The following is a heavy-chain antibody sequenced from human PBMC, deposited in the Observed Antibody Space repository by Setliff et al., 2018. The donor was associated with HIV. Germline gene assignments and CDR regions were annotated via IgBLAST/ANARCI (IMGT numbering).Heavy chain of an antibody. J-gene: IGHJ4*02. CDR3: TRDQRAWTTVTTDY. Sequence: SETLSLTCSVSGASITSHNWSWIRQAAGKGLEWIGRIYTRGNTNYNPSLRSRVTMSVDTSKNQFSLKVTSVTAADTAVYYCTRDQRAWTTVTTDYWGQGTLVTVSS. CDR1: GASITSHN. D-gene: IGHD4-17*01. CDR2: IYTRGNT. V-gene: IGHV4-4*07.